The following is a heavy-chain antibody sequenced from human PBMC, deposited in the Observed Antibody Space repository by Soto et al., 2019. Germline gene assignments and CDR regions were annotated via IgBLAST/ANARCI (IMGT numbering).Heavy chain of an antibody. D-gene: IGHD1-1*01. Sequence: QVQLVQSGAEVKKPGASVKVSCKTSGFTFTNYYINWVRQAPGQGLEVMGWISAYSGNTNYAQNLQGRGTMTTYTSASTAYLELRSLRSDDTAVYFCARGDTYYVNWYFDYWGQGTLVTVSS. CDR3: ARGDTYYVNWYFDY. CDR1: GFTFTNYY. V-gene: IGHV1-18*01. CDR2: ISAYSGNT. J-gene: IGHJ4*02.